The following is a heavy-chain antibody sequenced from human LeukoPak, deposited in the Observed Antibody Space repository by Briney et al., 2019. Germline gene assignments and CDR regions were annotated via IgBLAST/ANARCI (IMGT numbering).Heavy chain of an antibody. CDR1: GFPLSSYS. Sequence: GGSLRLSCVAPGFPLSSYSINWIRQAPGKGLEWVSYISPSSGNIYYLDSVQGRFTVSRDNDRNSLFLQIDSPTAEDTAVYFCVRVKGTYFDYWGQGALVTVSS. V-gene: IGHV3-48*01. CDR3: VRVKGTYFDY. J-gene: IGHJ4*02. CDR2: ISPSSGNI. D-gene: IGHD1-1*01.